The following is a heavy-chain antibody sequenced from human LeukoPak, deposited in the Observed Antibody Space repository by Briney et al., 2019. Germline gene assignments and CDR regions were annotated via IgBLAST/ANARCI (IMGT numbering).Heavy chain of an antibody. CDR3: AKDGIVGATKRAFDY. V-gene: IGHV3-23*01. CDR1: GFTFSSYA. D-gene: IGHD1-26*01. Sequence: GGSLRLSCAASGFTFSSYAMGWVRQAPGKGLEWVSAISGSGGSTYYADSVKGRFTISRDNSKNTLYLQMNSLRAEDTAVYYCAKDGIVGATKRAFDYWGQGTLVTVSS. J-gene: IGHJ4*02. CDR2: ISGSGGST.